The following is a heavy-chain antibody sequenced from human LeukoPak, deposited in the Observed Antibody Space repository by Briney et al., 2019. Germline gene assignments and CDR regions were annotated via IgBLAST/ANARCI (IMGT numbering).Heavy chain of an antibody. CDR1: GGSISSYY. CDR2: IYYSGST. CDR3: ARVPDSSEGDAFDI. J-gene: IGHJ3*02. Sequence: SETLSLTCTVSGGSISSYYWSWIRQPPGKGLEWIGYIYYSGSTNYNPSLKSRVTISVDTSKNQFSLKLSSVTAADTAVYYCARVPDSSEGDAFDIWGQGTMVTVSS. D-gene: IGHD3-22*01. V-gene: IGHV4-59*01.